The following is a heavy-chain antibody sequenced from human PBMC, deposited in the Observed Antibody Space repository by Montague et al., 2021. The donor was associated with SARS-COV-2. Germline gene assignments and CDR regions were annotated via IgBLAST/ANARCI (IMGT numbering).Heavy chain of an antibody. CDR2: ISSIGSTI. CDR3: ARDGGSRCDSSGYCPCDYYGMDV. Sequence: SLRLSCAASGFTFSSYEMNWVRQAPGKGLEWVSYISSIGSTIYCADSVKGRFTISRDNAKNSLYLQMNSLRAEDTAVYYCARDGGSRCDSSGYCPCDYYGMDVWGQGTTVTVSS. D-gene: IGHD3-22*01. J-gene: IGHJ6*02. V-gene: IGHV3-48*03. CDR1: GFTFSSYE.